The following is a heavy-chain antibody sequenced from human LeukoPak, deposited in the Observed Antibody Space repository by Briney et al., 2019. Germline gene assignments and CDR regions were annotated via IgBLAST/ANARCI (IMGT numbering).Heavy chain of an antibody. CDR2: ISAYNGST. D-gene: IGHD2-15*01. V-gene: IGHV1-18*01. Sequence: ASVKVSCKASGYTFTSYGISWVRQAPGQGLEWVGWISAYNGSTNYAQKLQGRVTMTTDTSTSTAYMYLRSLRSDDTAVYYCAREVGRNFCSGGSCYRPPLVYWGQGTLVTVSS. J-gene: IGHJ4*02. CDR3: AREVGRNFCSGGSCYRPPLVY. CDR1: GYTFTSYG.